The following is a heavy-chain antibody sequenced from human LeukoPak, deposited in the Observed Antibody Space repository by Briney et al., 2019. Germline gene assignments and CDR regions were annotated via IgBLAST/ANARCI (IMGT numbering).Heavy chain of an antibody. Sequence: PGGSLRLSCAASGFTFSSYGMRWVRQAPGKGLEWVAVISYDGSNKYYADSVKGRFTISRDNSKNTLYLQMNSLRAEDTAVYYCAKDSGSYYPYKYFDYWGQGTLVTVSS. J-gene: IGHJ4*02. D-gene: IGHD1-26*01. CDR1: GFTFSSYG. CDR2: ISYDGSNK. V-gene: IGHV3-30*18. CDR3: AKDSGSYYPYKYFDY.